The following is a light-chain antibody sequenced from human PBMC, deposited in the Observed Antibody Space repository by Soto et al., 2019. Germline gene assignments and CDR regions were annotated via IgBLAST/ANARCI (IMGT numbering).Light chain of an antibody. J-gene: IGKJ4*01. V-gene: IGKV3-20*01. CDR2: SVS. Sequence: EMVLTQSPGTLSLSPGDRATLSCRASQSVSNDYVAWVQQKPGQTPRLLIYSVSSRATGIPDRFSGGGSGTDFTLTISRLEPEDFAVYYCQQFSSYPLTFGGGTKV. CDR1: QSVSNDY. CDR3: QQFSSYPLT.